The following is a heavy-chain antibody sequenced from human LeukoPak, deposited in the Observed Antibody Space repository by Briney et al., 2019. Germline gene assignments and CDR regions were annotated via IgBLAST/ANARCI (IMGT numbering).Heavy chain of an antibody. CDR1: GFTFSTYW. CDR3: ARVGAATTRDY. Sequence: GGFLRLSCAVSGFTFSTYWMHWVRQTPGKGLVWVSRISNDGSSTSYADSVKGRFTVSRDNAKNTLYLQMNNLRAEDTAVYYCARVGAATTRDYWGQGTLVTVSS. V-gene: IGHV3-74*01. J-gene: IGHJ4*02. D-gene: IGHD1-26*01. CDR2: ISNDGSST.